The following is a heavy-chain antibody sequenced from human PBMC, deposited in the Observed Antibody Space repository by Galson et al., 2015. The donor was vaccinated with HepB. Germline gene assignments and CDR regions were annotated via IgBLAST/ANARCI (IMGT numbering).Heavy chain of an antibody. Sequence: QSGAEVKKPGESLRISCKGSGYSFTSYWISWVRQMPGKGLEWMGRIDPSDSYTNYSPSFQGHVTISADKSISTAYLQWSSLKASDTAMYYCARHSSIVVVVAATNDAFDIWGQGTMVTVSS. CDR1: GYSFTSYW. D-gene: IGHD2-15*01. CDR2: IDPSDSYT. V-gene: IGHV5-10-1*01. CDR3: ARHSSIVVVVAATNDAFDI. J-gene: IGHJ3*02.